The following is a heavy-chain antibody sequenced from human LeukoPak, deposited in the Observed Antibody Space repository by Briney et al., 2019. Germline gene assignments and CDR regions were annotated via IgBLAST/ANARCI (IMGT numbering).Heavy chain of an antibody. D-gene: IGHD5-24*01. J-gene: IGHJ4*02. V-gene: IGHV3-48*01. CDR3: ARDYKYAFDN. CDR2: IGIDSGNT. CDR1: GFRFSDYS. Sequence: GGSLRLSCAASGFRFSDYSMNWDRQAPGKGLEWISYIGIDSGNTNYADSVKGRFTISGDKAKNSLYLQMNSLRVEDTAVYYCARDYKYAFDNWGQGTLVTVSS.